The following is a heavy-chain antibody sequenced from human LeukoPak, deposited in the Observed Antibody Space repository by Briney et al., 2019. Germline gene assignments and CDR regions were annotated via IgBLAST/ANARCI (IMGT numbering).Heavy chain of an antibody. D-gene: IGHD1-26*01. Sequence: GVSLRLSCAASGFTFGSYAMSWVRQAPGKGLEWVSAISGSGGSTYYADSVKGRFTISRDNSKNTLYLQMDSLRAEDTAVYYCAKASSRSSQFGAFDIWGQGTMVTVSS. CDR3: AKASSRSSQFGAFDI. CDR1: GFTFGSYA. V-gene: IGHV3-23*01. J-gene: IGHJ3*02. CDR2: ISGSGGST.